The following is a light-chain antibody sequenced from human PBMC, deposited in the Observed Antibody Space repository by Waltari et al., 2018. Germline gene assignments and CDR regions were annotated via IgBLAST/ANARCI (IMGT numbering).Light chain of an antibody. V-gene: IGKV1-39*01. CDR3: QQSFTTPYT. CDR2: AAS. CDR1: QSINTY. J-gene: IGKJ2*01. Sequence: DIQMTQSPSSLSASVGDRVNITCRASQSINTYLNWYLQKPGKAHKILIFAASSLQSGVPSRFSGSGAGTEFTLTVTCLQPDDFATYYCQQSFTTPYTFGQGTKVGIK.